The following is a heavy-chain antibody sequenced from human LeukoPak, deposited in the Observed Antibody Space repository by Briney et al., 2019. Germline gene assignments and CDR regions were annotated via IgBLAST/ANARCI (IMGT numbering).Heavy chain of an antibody. CDR2: IYHGGNT. Sequence: SETLSLTCTVSGYSISSGHYWGWIRQPPGKGLEWIGTIYHGGNTYYNPSLKSRVALSVDTSKNQFSLRLSSVTAADTAVYYCARDQYYYDSGGYYWWFDPWGQGTLVTVSS. CDR1: GYSISSGHY. J-gene: IGHJ5*02. CDR3: ARDQYYYDSGGYYWWFDP. D-gene: IGHD3-22*01. V-gene: IGHV4-38-2*02.